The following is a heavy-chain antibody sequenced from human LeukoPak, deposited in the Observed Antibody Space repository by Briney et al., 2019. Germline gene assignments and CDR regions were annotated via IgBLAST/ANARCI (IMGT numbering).Heavy chain of an antibody. CDR1: GYSISSGRY. Sequence: SETLSLTCAVSGYSISSGRYWGWIRQPPGKGLEWIGSVFHSGSTYYNPSLKSRVTMSVDTSKNQFSLNLRSVTAADTAVYYCARSLSTAGIDYWGQGTLVTVPS. CDR3: ARSLSTAGIDY. CDR2: VFHSGST. V-gene: IGHV4-38-2*01. D-gene: IGHD2-2*01. J-gene: IGHJ4*02.